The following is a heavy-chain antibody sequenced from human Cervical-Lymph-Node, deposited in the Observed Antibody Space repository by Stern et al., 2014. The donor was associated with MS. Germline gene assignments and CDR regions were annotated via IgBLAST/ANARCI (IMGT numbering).Heavy chain of an antibody. Sequence: VQLVQSGAEVKKPGDSLKISCKGSEYSFNNFWIGWVRQKPGKGLEGMGMINPEDSETRYSPSFRGQVTISADKSINTTYLQWASLKASDTAMYFCARHVRQVWYFDLWGLGTRVAVSS. CDR2: INPEDSET. CDR3: ARHVRQVWYFDL. V-gene: IGHV5-51*01. CDR1: EYSFNNFW. J-gene: IGHJ2*01.